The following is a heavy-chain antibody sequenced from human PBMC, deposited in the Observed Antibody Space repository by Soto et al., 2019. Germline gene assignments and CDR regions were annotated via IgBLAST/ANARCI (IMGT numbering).Heavy chain of an antibody. V-gene: IGHV3-30*18. CDR2: ISYDGSNK. CDR3: AKDRGIVVDLRGRDAFDI. CDR1: GFTFSSYG. D-gene: IGHD3-22*01. J-gene: IGHJ3*02. Sequence: PGGSLRLSCAASGFTFSSYGMHWVRQAPGKGLEWVAVISYDGSNKYYADSVKGRFTISRDNSKNTLYLQMNSLRAEDTAVYYCAKDRGIVVDLRGRDAFDIWGQGTMVTVSS.